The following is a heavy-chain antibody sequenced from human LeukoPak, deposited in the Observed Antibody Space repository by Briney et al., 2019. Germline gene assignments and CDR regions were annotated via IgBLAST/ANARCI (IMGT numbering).Heavy chain of an antibody. CDR3: ARQNDILTGPQPRYFDL. Sequence: SETLSLTCAVYGGSFSGYYWSWIRQPPGKGLEWIGEINHSGSTNYNPSLKSRVTISVDTSKNQFSLKLSSVTAADTAVYYCARQNDILTGPQPRYFDLWGRGTLVTVSS. V-gene: IGHV4-34*01. CDR2: INHSGST. CDR1: GGSFSGYY. J-gene: IGHJ2*01. D-gene: IGHD3-9*01.